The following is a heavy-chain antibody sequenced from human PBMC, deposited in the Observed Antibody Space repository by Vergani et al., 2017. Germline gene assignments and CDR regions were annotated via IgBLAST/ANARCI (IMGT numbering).Heavy chain of an antibody. CDR1: GYTFTGYY. CDR3: ARGSSGWYDTFDY. CDR2: IIPIFGTA. Sequence: QVQLVQSGAEVKNPGASVKVSCQASGYTFTGYYIHWVRQAPGQGLEWMGRIIPIFGTANYAQKFQGRVTITADESTSTAYMELSSLRSEDTAVYYCARGSSGWYDTFDYWGQGTLVTVSS. J-gene: IGHJ4*02. V-gene: IGHV1-69*18. D-gene: IGHD6-19*01.